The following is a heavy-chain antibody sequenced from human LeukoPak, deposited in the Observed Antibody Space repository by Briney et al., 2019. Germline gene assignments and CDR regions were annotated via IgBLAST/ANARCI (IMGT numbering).Heavy chain of an antibody. D-gene: IGHD2-2*02. CDR2: FDPEDGET. CDR3: AVMALGKVPAAIRFDP. CDR1: GYTLTELS. Sequence: GASVKVSCKFSGYTLTELSMHWVRQAPGKGHEWMGGFDPEDGETIYAQKFQGRVTMTEDTSTDTAYMELSSLRSEDTAVYYCAVMALGKVPAAIRFDPWGQGTLVTVSS. V-gene: IGHV1-24*01. J-gene: IGHJ5*02.